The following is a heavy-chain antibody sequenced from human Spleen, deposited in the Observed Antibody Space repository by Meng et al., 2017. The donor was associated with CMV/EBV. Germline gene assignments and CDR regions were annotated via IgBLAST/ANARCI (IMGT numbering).Heavy chain of an antibody. D-gene: IGHD3-3*01. V-gene: IGHV3-30*04. Sequence: GGSLRLSCVVSGFTFGDHAMHWVRQAPGKGLEWVAVISYDGSNKFYADSVKGRFTISRDNSNNRLYLQMNSLRPEDTAVYFCARGEYYDFWSGLHYWGQGTLVTVSS. J-gene: IGHJ4*02. CDR1: GFTFGDHA. CDR3: ARGEYYDFWSGLHY. CDR2: ISYDGSNK.